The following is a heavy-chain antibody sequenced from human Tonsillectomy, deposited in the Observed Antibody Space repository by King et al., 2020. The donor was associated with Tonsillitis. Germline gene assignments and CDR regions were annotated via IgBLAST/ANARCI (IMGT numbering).Heavy chain of an antibody. CDR1: GFSLRSYW. CDR2: INSEGTKT. D-gene: IGHD3-9*01. CDR3: AREYYVRLAGYYLDS. Sequence: VQLVESGGGLIHPGGSLRLSCAVSGFSLRSYWMHWVRQAPGKGLVWVARINSEGTKTIYADSVKGRFTVSRDNARNTLYLEMTSLRGEDTAVYYCAREYYVRLAGYYLDSWGQGTLATVSS. V-gene: IGHV3-74*02. J-gene: IGHJ4*02.